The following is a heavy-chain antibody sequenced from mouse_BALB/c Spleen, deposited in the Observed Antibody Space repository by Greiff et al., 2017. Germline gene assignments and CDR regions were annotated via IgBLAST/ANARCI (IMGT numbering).Heavy chain of an antibody. D-gene: IGHD3-1*01. V-gene: IGHV3-2*02. CDR2: ISYSGST. Sequence: DVKLVESGPGLVKPSQSLSLTCTVTGYSITSDYAWNWIRQFPGNKLEWMGYISYSGSTSYNPSLKSRISITRDTSKNQFFLQLNSVTTEDTATYYCARSGAPYYAMDYWGQGTSVTVSS. CDR1: GYSITSDYA. CDR3: ARSGAPYYAMDY. J-gene: IGHJ4*01.